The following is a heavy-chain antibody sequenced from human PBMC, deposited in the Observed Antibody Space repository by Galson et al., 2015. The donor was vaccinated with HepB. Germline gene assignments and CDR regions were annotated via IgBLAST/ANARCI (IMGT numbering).Heavy chain of an antibody. Sequence: SVKVSCKASGGTFSSYAISWVRQAPGQGLEWMGGIIPIFGTANYAQKFQGRVTITADESTSTAYMELSSLRSEDTAVYYCARSLLVPAAMRGGYYYYYMDVWGKGTTVTVSS. CDR1: GGTFSSYA. CDR3: ARSLLVPAAMRGGYYYYYMDV. CDR2: IIPIFGTA. V-gene: IGHV1-69*13. J-gene: IGHJ6*03. D-gene: IGHD2-2*01.